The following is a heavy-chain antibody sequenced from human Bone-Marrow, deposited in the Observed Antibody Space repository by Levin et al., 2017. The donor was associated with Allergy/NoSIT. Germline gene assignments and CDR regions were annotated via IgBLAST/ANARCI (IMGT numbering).Heavy chain of an antibody. D-gene: IGHD3-9*01. CDR2: IAYSGST. CDR3: AREGNYDVLTAYYYPTAALGF. Sequence: RSQTLSLTCSVSGGSISNFYWSWIRQPPGKGLEWIAYIAYSGSTSYNPSLTGRVTISIDTSKNQFSLKLNSVTAADTAVYYCAREGNYDVLTAYYYPTAALGFWGQGTRVTVSS. J-gene: IGHJ4*02. CDR1: GGSISNFY. V-gene: IGHV4-59*01.